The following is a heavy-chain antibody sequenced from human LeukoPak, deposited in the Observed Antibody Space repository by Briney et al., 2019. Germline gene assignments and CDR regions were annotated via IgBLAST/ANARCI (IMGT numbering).Heavy chain of an antibody. Sequence: GGSLRLSCEASGLIFSRSDMHWVRQPAGKGLEWVSGIAAAGDPFYAASVKGRFTISRENAKNSLYLQMNSLRAGDTAVYYCARGGDEGFDPWGQGTLVTVSS. D-gene: IGHD5-24*01. J-gene: IGHJ5*02. CDR2: IAAAGDP. V-gene: IGHV3-13*05. CDR1: GLIFSRSD. CDR3: ARGGDEGFDP.